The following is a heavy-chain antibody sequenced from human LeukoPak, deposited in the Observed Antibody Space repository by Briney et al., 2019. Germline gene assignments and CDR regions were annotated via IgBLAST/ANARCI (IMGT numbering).Heavy chain of an antibody. J-gene: IGHJ6*03. CDR1: GGSVSGYY. CDR2: INHSGST. D-gene: IGHD4-17*01. CDR3: ARVNGDYGSYYYYYMDV. Sequence: KPSETLSLSCAVYGGSVSGYYWSWIRQPRGKGLEWIGEINHSGSTNYNPSLKSRVTISVDTSKNQFSLKLSSVTAADTAVYYCARVNGDYGSYYYYYMDVWGKGTTVTVSS. V-gene: IGHV4-34*01.